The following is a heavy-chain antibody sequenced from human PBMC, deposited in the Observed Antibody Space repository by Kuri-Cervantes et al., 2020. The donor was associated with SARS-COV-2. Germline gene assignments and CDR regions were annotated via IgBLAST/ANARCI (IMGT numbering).Heavy chain of an antibody. CDR3: ARRAYGEQVDYYYMDV. Sequence: GESLKISCKGSGYSFTTYWIGWVRQMPGKGLEWMGIIYPGDSDTRYSPSFQGLVTISADKSISTAFLQWSSLKASDTAIYYCARRAYGEQVDYYYMDVWGKGATVTVSS. CDR1: GYSFTTYW. J-gene: IGHJ6*03. CDR2: IYPGDSDT. V-gene: IGHV5-51*01. D-gene: IGHD4-17*01.